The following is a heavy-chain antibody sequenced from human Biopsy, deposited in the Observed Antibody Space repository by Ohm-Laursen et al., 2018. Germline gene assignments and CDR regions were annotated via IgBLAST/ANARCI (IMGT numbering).Heavy chain of an antibody. CDR3: ARDMSQLYGLDV. CDR2: IYGDDRT. D-gene: IGHD1-1*01. J-gene: IGHJ6*02. Sequence: SLRLSCSASGFTFSAYEMNWVRQAPGTGLEWVSVIYGDDRTYYADSAKGRFTISRDNPKNTLYLQMNSLRVEDTAVYYCARDMSQLYGLDVWGQGTTVTVSS. V-gene: IGHV3-53*01. CDR1: GFTFSAYE.